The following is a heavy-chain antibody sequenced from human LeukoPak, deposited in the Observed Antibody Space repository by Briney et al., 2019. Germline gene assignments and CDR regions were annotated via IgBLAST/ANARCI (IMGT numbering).Heavy chain of an antibody. V-gene: IGHV1-18*01. D-gene: IGHD1-14*01. CDR2: ISPYNGNT. Sequence: ASVKVSCKASGYTFTNYGISWVRQAPGQGLEWMGWISPYNGNTNYAQNLQGRVTLTTDTSTSTAYMELRSLRSDDTAVYYCARVGPDRDFDYWGQGTLVTVS. CDR3: ARVGPDRDFDY. CDR1: GYTFTNYG. J-gene: IGHJ4*02.